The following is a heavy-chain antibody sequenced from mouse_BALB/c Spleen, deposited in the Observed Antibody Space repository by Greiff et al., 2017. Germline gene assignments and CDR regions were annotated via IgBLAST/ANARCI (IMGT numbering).Heavy chain of an antibody. J-gene: IGHJ2*01. CDR1: GFTFSSYA. CDR3: ARGDYDGYGDYFDY. CDR2: ISSGGST. D-gene: IGHD1-2*01. V-gene: IGHV5-6-5*01. Sequence: EVQLVESGGGLVKPGGSLKLSCAASGFTFSSYAMSWVRQTPEKRLEWVASISSGGSTYYPDSVKGRFTIPRDNARNILYLQMSSLRSEDTAMYYCARGDYDGYGDYFDYWGQGTTLTVSS.